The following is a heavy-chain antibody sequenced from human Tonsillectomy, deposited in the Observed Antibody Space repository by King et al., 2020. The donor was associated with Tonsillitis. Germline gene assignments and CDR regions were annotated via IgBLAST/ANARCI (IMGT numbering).Heavy chain of an antibody. CDR2: IIPIFDST. CDR1: GDTFSSYA. J-gene: IGHJ6*02. D-gene: IGHD3-10*01. V-gene: IGHV1-69*01. Sequence: QLVQSGAEVKKPGSSVKVSCKASGDTFSSYAINWVRQAPGQRLEWMGGIIPIFDSTNYAQKFQGRVTITADESTRTAYMELSSLRSEDTAVYYCARALRFGDYYYYGMDVWGQGTTVTVSS. CDR3: ARALRFGDYYYYGMDV.